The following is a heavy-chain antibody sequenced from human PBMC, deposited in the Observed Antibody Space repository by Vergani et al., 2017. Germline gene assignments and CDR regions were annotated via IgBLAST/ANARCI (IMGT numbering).Heavy chain of an antibody. Sequence: EVQLVESGGGLVQPGGSLRLSCAASGFTFSSYSMNWVRQAPGKGLEWVSYISSSSSTIYYANSVKGRFTISRDNAKNSLYLQMNSLRAEDTAVYYCARVMNIVSSCCDDWGQGTLVTVSS. CDR1: GFTFSSYS. D-gene: IGHD6-13*01. J-gene: IGHJ4*02. CDR3: ARVMNIVSSCCDD. CDR2: ISSSSSTI. V-gene: IGHV3-48*01.